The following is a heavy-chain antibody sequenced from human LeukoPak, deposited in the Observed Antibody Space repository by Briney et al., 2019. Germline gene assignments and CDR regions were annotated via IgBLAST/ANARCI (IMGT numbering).Heavy chain of an antibody. CDR2: INHSGST. J-gene: IGHJ4*02. CDR3: ARRYCSGGSCYAAD. Sequence: SETLSLTCAVYGGSFSGYYWSWIRQPPGKGLEWIGEINHSGSTNYNPSLKSRVTISVDTSKNQFSLKLSSVTAADTAVYYCARRYCSGGSCYAADWGQGTLVTVSS. CDR1: GGSFSGYY. D-gene: IGHD2-15*01. V-gene: IGHV4-34*01.